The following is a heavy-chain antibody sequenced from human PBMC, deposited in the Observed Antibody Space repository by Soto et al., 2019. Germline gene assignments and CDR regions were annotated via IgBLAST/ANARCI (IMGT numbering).Heavy chain of an antibody. D-gene: IGHD2-8*02. CDR1: GGSVSSSSYY. CDR2: IYYSGGA. J-gene: IGHJ5*02. Sequence: SLSLTCTVSGGSVSSSSYYWGWIRQPPGKGLEWIGYIYYSGGANYSPSLKSRVTISVDTSKNQFSLQLSSVTAADTAVYYCARYRVVYAMNWFDPWGQGTLVTVSS. CDR3: ARYRVVYAMNWFDP. V-gene: IGHV4-61*01.